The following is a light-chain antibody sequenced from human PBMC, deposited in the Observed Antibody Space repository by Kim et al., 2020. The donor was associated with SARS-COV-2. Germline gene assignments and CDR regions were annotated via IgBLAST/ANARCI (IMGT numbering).Light chain of an antibody. J-gene: IGLJ2*01. Sequence: QSALTQPASVSGSPGQSITIACTGTNSDIDYKYVSWYQQHPGKAPKLIIYDVIQRPSGISNRFSGSKSGNTASLTISGLQAEDEADYYCSSYTSSSTVLFGGGTQLTVL. V-gene: IGLV2-14*03. CDR2: DVI. CDR3: SSYTSSSTVL. CDR1: NSDIDYKY.